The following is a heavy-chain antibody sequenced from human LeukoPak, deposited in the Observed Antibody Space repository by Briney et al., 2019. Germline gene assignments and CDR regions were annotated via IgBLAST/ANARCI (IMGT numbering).Heavy chain of an antibody. CDR1: GYSISSGYY. V-gene: IGHV4-38-2*02. J-gene: IGHJ3*01. Sequence: SETLSLTCTVSGYSISSGYYWGWIRQPPGKGLEWIASIFHSGSTFYNPSLESRVTISVDTSKNQFSLKLSSVTAADTAVYYCARETEKQWQHWGQGTMVTVSS. CDR3: ARETEKQWQH. CDR2: IFHSGST. D-gene: IGHD6-19*01.